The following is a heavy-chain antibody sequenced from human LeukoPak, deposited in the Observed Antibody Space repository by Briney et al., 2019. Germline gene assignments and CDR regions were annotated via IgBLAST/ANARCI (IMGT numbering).Heavy chain of an antibody. CDR2: ISAYNGNT. CDR1: GYTFTSYG. D-gene: IGHD1-26*01. CDR3: ARSKGATTSLDFDY. Sequence: ASAKVSCKASGYTFTSYGISWVRQAPGQGLEWMGWISAYNGNTNYAQKLQGRVTMTTDTSTSTAYMELRSLRSDDTAVYYCARSKGATTSLDFDYWGQGTLGTVSS. V-gene: IGHV1-18*01. J-gene: IGHJ4*02.